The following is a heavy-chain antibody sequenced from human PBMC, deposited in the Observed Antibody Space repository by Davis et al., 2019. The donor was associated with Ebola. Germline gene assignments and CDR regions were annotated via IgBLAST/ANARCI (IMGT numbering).Heavy chain of an antibody. D-gene: IGHD3-10*01. V-gene: IGHV3-30-3*01. Sequence: PGGSLRLSCAASGFTFSSYGLHWVRQAPGKGLEWVAVISSDGTNKNYADSVKGRFTISRDNSKNTLYLQINSLRAEDTAVYYCAGDRYGERFFDYWGQGTLVTVSS. J-gene: IGHJ4*02. CDR2: ISSDGTNK. CDR1: GFTFSSYG. CDR3: AGDRYGERFFDY.